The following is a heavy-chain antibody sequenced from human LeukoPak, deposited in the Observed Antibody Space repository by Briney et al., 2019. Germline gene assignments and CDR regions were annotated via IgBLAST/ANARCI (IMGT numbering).Heavy chain of an antibody. J-gene: IGHJ3*02. CDR3: AKYRITMIVVGGAFDI. V-gene: IGHV3-23*01. D-gene: IGHD3-22*01. CDR1: GFTFSSYA. Sequence: PGGSLRLSCAASGFTFSSYAMSWVRQAPGKGLEWVSAISGSGGSTYYADSVKGRFTISRDNSKKTLYLQMNSLRAEDTAVYYCAKYRITMIVVGGAFDIWGQGTMVTVSS. CDR2: ISGSGGST.